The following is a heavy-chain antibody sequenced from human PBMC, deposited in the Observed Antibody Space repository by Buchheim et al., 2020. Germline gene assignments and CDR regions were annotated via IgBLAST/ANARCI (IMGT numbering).Heavy chain of an antibody. Sequence: EVQLLESGGGLVQPGGSLRLSCAASGFTFSNYAMIWVRQAPGKGLEWVSTIVASYEGTFFAASGKGRFFISRENSTNSVCLHMSSLRVDDTAVYYCARGRSSGLVDYLDSWGLGTL. J-gene: IGHJ4*02. V-gene: IGHV3-23*01. CDR3: ARGRSSGLVDYLDS. CDR2: IVASYEGT. CDR1: GFTFSNYA. D-gene: IGHD3-22*01.